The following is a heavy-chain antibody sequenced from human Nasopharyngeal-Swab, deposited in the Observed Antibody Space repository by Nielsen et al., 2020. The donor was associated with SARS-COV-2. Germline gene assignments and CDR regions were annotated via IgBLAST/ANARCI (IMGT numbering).Heavy chain of an antibody. CDR1: GFTFSSYG. CDR2: IGDRGGKT. V-gene: IGHV3-23*01. J-gene: IGHJ4*02. Sequence: GESLKISCAASGFTFSSYGMSWVRQAPGKGLEWVSGIGDRGGKTYYADSVKGRFTISRDNSKNTLNLQMNSLRVEDTAIYYCAKDRQQLANFDYWGQGTLVTVSS. D-gene: IGHD6-13*01. CDR3: AKDRQQLANFDY.